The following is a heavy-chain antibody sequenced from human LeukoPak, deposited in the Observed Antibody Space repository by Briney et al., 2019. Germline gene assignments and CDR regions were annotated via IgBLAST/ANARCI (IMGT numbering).Heavy chain of an antibody. CDR2: IIPIFGTA. V-gene: IGHV1-69*13. Sequence: VASVKVSCKASGGTFSSYAISWVRQAPGQGLEWMGGIIPIFGTANYAQKFQGRVTITADESTSTAYMELSSLRSEDTAVYYCARDGSLNYDILTGHGSDWGQGTLVTVSS. CDR1: GGTFSSYA. D-gene: IGHD3-9*01. CDR3: ARDGSLNYDILTGHGSD. J-gene: IGHJ4*02.